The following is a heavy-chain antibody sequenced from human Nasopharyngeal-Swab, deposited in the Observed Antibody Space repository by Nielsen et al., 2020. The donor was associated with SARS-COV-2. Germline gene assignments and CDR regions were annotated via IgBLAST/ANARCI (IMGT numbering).Heavy chain of an antibody. CDR3: ARYSSSWTGWFDP. D-gene: IGHD6-13*01. CDR2: IYPRDSDT. V-gene: IGHV5-51*01. Sequence: KVSCKGSGYTFSSYWIGWVRQMPGKGLEWMGIIYPRDSDTKYSPSFQGQVTLSADKSINTAYLQWSSLKASDTAMYYCARYSSSWTGWFDPWGQGTLVTVSS. J-gene: IGHJ5*02. CDR1: GYTFSSYW.